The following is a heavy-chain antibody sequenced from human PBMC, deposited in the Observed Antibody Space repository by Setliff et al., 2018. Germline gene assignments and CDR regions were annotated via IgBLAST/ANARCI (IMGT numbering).Heavy chain of an antibody. CDR1: GFTFIDYY. D-gene: IGHD1-7*01. CDR3: TRSRGTTVYDY. CDR2: IDPRSSPV. Sequence: PGGSLRLSCAASGFTFIDYYMNWIRQTPRKGLEWISHIDPRSSPVDYVDSVKGRFTISRDNTKNLVYLQMDSLRADDTAVYYCTRSRGTTVYDYWGQGTLVTVSS. J-gene: IGHJ4*02. V-gene: IGHV3-11*01.